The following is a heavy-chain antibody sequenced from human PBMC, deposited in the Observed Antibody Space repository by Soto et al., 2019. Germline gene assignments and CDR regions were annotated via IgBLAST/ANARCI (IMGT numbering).Heavy chain of an antibody. D-gene: IGHD6-13*01. J-gene: IGHJ4*02. CDR2: ISSSSSYI. V-gene: IGHV3-21*01. Sequence: GGSLRLSCAASGFTFSSYSMNWVRQAPGKGLEWVSSISSSSSYIYYADSVKGRYTISRDNAKNSLYLQMNSLRAEDTAVYYCARDLTRSAAAGTGYWGQGTLVTVSS. CDR3: ARDLTRSAAAGTGY. CDR1: GFTFSSYS.